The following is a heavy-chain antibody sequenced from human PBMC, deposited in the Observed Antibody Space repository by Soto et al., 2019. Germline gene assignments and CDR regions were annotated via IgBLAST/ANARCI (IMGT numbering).Heavy chain of an antibody. CDR2: VDHSGRT. D-gene: IGHD3-10*01. Sequence: PSETLFLTCAVPGYSINSDYYWGWIRQPPGKGLEWIGSVDHSGRTYYSPSLRSRLTIFIDTSKNQFSLRLTSVTAADTAMYFCAKKGYYPSGKINLFDSWGPGTPVTVYS. CDR3: AKKGYYPSGKINLFDS. V-gene: IGHV4-38-2*01. CDR1: GYSINSDYY. J-gene: IGHJ4*02.